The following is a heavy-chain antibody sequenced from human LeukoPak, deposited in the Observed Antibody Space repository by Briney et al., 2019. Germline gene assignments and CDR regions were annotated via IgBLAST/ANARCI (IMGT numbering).Heavy chain of an antibody. Sequence: SQTLSLTCAISGDSVSSNSAAWNWIRQSPSRGLEWLGRTYYRSKWYNDYAVSVKSRITINPDTSKNQFSLKLSSVTAADTAVYYCARGALGGAVTTLYNWFDPWGQGTLVTVSS. J-gene: IGHJ5*02. D-gene: IGHD4-17*01. CDR3: ARGALGGAVTTLYNWFDP. CDR1: GDSVSSNSAA. V-gene: IGHV6-1*01. CDR2: TYYRSKWYN.